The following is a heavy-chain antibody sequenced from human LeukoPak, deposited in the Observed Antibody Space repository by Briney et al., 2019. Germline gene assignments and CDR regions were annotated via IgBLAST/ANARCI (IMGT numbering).Heavy chain of an antibody. V-gene: IGHV4-59*01. CDR1: GGSIGSYY. CDR3: ARDSRYSYGSGGMDV. Sequence: SETLSLTCTVSGGSIGSYYWTWIRQTPEKGLEWIGSIYYNGNTNYNPSLKSRVAISIDTSKSQFSLKVTSVIAASTATYYCARDSRYSYGSGGMDVWGQGTTVTVSS. D-gene: IGHD3-10*01. CDR2: IYYNGNT. J-gene: IGHJ6*02.